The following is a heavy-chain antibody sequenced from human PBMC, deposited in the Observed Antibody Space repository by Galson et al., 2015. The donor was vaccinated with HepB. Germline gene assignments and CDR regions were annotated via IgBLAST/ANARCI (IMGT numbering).Heavy chain of an antibody. CDR2: T. D-gene: IGHD2-15*01. CDR3: ARVLFIDCSDGSCASHSYYYGMDV. Sequence: TYYADSVKGRFTISRDNSKNTLYLQINSLKAEDTAVYYCARVLFIDCSDGSCASHSYYYGMDVWGQGTTVTVSS. V-gene: IGHV3-53*01. J-gene: IGHJ6*02.